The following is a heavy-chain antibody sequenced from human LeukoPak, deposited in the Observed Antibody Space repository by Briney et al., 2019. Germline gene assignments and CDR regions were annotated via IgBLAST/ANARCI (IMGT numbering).Heavy chain of an antibody. D-gene: IGHD6-19*01. V-gene: IGHV3-23*01. J-gene: IGHJ4*02. CDR3: AKGWEYSSGFDY. CDR1: GFTFSRYA. Sequence: PGGSLRLSCAASGFTFSRYAMSWVRQAPGRGLEWVSALSGSGVYTYYADSVKGRFTISRDNSENTLYLQMNSLRAEDTAIYYCAKGWEYSSGFDYWGQGTLVTVSS. CDR2: LSGSGVYT.